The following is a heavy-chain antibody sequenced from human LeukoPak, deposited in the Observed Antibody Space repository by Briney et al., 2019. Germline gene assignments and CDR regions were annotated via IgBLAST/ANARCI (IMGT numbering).Heavy chain of an antibody. CDR2: ISYDGSNK. V-gene: IGHV3-30*04. J-gene: IGHJ4*02. Sequence: GRSLRLSCAASGFTFSSYAMHWVRQAPGKGLEWVAVISYDGSNKYYADSVKGRFTISRDNAKNSLYLQMNSLRAEDTAVYYCARDGRDGHGGWSEFDYWGQGTLVTVSS. CDR3: ARDGRDGHGGWSEFDY. CDR1: GFTFSSYA. D-gene: IGHD6-19*01.